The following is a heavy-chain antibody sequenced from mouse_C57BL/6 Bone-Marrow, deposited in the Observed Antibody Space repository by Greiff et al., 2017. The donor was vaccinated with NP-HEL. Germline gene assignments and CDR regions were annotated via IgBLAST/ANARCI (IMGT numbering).Heavy chain of an antibody. J-gene: IGHJ3*01. Sequence: VQLQQSGAELARPGASVKMSCKASGYTFTSYTMHWVKQRPGQGLEWIGYINPSSGYTKYNQKFKDKATLTADKSSSTAYMQLSSLTSEASAVYYGARYNWGFAYWGQGTLVTVSA. D-gene: IGHD4-1*01. V-gene: IGHV1-4*01. CDR3: ARYNWGFAY. CDR2: INPSSGYT. CDR1: GYTFTSYT.